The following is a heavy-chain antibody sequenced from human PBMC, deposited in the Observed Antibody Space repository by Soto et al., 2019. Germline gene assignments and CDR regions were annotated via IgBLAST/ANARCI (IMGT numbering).Heavy chain of an antibody. CDR3: ARGPPPYSSGWYKDY. V-gene: IGHV1-46*03. J-gene: IGHJ4*02. CDR2: INPSGGST. CDR1: GYTFTSYY. Sequence: QVQLVQSEAEVKKRGASVKVSYKASGYTFTSYYMHWVRQAPGQGLEWMGIINPSGGSTSYAQKFQGRVTMTRDTSTSTVYMELSSLRSEDTAVYYCARGPPPYSSGWYKDYWGQGTLVTVSS. D-gene: IGHD6-19*01.